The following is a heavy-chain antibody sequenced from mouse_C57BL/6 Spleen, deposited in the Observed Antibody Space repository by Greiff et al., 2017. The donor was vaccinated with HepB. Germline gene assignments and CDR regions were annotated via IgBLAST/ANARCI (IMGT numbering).Heavy chain of an antibody. Sequence: VQLQQSGPGLVQPSQRLSITCTVSGFSLTSYGVHWVRQSPGKGLEWLGVIWRGGSTDYNAAFMSRLSITKDNSKSQVFFKMNSLQADDTAIYYCAKVITTEGYAMDYWGQGTSVTVSS. CDR2: IWRGGST. J-gene: IGHJ4*01. V-gene: IGHV2-5*01. D-gene: IGHD1-1*01. CDR1: GFSLTSYG. CDR3: AKVITTEGYAMDY.